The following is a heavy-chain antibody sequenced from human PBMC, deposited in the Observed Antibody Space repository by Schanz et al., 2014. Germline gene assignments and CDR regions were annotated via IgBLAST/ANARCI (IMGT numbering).Heavy chain of an antibody. CDR1: GFTFSSYG. D-gene: IGHD3-16*01. CDR3: AKIGYGGLLNYYIDH. V-gene: IGHV3-30*18. J-gene: IGHJ4*02. Sequence: QVQLVESGGDVVQPGRSLRLSCAASGFTFSSYGMHWVRQAPGKGLEWVAVISSDETVTYYVDSVKGRFTISRDNSKNTLYLQMSSLKTEDTAVYYCAKIGYGGLLNYYIDHWGQGTLVTVSS. CDR2: ISSDETVT.